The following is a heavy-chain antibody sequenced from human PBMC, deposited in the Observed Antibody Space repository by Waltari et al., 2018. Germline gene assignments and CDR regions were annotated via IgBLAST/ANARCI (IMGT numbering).Heavy chain of an antibody. Sequence: QVQLQQWGAGLLKPSETLSLTCAVYGGSFSGYYWSWIRQPPGKGLEWIGEINHSGSTNYNPSLKSRVTISVDTSKNQFSLKLSSVTAADTTVYYCARGDRYYDSSGYRNWGQGTLVTVSS. CDR2: INHSGST. J-gene: IGHJ4*02. V-gene: IGHV4-34*01. D-gene: IGHD3-22*01. CDR1: GGSFSGYY. CDR3: ARGDRYYDSSGYRN.